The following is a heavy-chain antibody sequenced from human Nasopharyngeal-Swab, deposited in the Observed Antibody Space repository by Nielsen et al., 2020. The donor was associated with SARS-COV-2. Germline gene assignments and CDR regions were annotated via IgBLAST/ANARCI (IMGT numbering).Heavy chain of an antibody. J-gene: IGHJ6*02. CDR2: IWYDGSNK. Sequence: VRQALGKGLEWVAVIWYDGSNKYYADSVKGRFTISRDNSKNTLYLQMNSLRAEDTAVYYCARGTCDSSGWRPGMDVWGQGTTVTVSS. V-gene: IGHV3-33*01. CDR3: ARGTCDSSGWRPGMDV. D-gene: IGHD6-19*01.